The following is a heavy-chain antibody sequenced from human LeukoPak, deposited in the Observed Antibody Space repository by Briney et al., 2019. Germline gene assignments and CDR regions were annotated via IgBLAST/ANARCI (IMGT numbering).Heavy chain of an antibody. CDR3: ARDPQLVGATTLFDY. D-gene: IGHD1-26*01. V-gene: IGHV3-11*04. Sequence: PGGSLRLSCAASGFTFSDYYMSWIRQAPGKGLEWVSYISSSGSTIYYADSVKGRFTISRDNAKNSLYLQMNSLRAEDTAVYYCARDPQLVGATTLFDYWGQGTLVTVSS. CDR1: GFTFSDYY. J-gene: IGHJ4*02. CDR2: ISSSGSTI.